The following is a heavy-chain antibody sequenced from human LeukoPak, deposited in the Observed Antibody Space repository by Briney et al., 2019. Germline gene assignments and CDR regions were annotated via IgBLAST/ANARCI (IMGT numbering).Heavy chain of an antibody. CDR3: ARHAYNYGLDYFDP. Sequence: PSGTLSLTCTVSGDPINNRDSYWGWIRQPPGKGLQWIGSIYYSGGTYYNPSLKSRVRMSVDTSKNHFSLELTSVTAADTAVYYCARHAYNYGLDYFDPWGQGTLVTVSS. V-gene: IGHV4-39*01. CDR1: GDPINNRDSY. J-gene: IGHJ5*02. CDR2: IYYSGGT. D-gene: IGHD5-24*01.